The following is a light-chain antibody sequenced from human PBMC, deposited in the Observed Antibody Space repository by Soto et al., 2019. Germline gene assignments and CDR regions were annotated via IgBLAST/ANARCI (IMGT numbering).Light chain of an antibody. CDR3: QQYGGSPGT. J-gene: IGKJ1*01. CDR1: QSVRNNY. V-gene: IGKV3-20*01. CDR2: GAS. Sequence: EIVLTQSPGTLSLSSGERATLSCRASQSVRNNYLAWYQQKPGQAPRLLIYGASYRVTGIPDKFSGSGSGADLTLTISRLEPEDFAVYYCQQYGGSPGTFGQGTKVEIK.